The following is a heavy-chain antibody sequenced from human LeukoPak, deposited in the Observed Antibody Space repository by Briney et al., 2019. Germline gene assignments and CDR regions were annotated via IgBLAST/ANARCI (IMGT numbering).Heavy chain of an antibody. V-gene: IGHV3-48*03. CDR3: ARDFTGYFDRLLSDQGGY. Sequence: GGSLRLSCAASGFTFSSYEMNWVRQAPGKGLEWVSYISSSGSTIYYADSVKGRFTISRDNAKNSLYLQMNSLRAEDTAVYYSARDFTGYFDRLLSDQGGYWGQGTLVTVSS. D-gene: IGHD3-9*01. J-gene: IGHJ4*02. CDR2: ISSSGSTI. CDR1: GFTFSSYE.